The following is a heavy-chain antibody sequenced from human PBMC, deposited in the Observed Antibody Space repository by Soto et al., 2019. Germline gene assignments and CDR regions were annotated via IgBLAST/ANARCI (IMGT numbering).Heavy chain of an antibody. D-gene: IGHD6-19*01. CDR3: ARERIAVAGDYYGMDV. J-gene: IGHJ6*02. CDR1: GFTFSSYA. Sequence: QVQLVESGGGVVQPGRSLRLSCAASGFTFSSYAMHWVRQAPGKGLERVAVISYDGSNKYYADSVKGRFTISRDNSKNTLYLQMNSLRAEDTAVYYCARERIAVAGDYYGMDVWGQGTTVTVSS. CDR2: ISYDGSNK. V-gene: IGHV3-30-3*01.